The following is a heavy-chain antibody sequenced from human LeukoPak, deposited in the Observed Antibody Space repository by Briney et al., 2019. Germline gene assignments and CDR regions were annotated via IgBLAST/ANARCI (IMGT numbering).Heavy chain of an antibody. J-gene: IGHJ3*02. V-gene: IGHV3-72*01. D-gene: IGHD2-21*02. CDR1: GFTLSDSY. Sequence: PGGSLRLSCAASGFTLSDSYMDWVRQAPGQGLEGVGRSRNKAKSYTTSYAASVKGRFTISRDDSKNSLYLQMNSLQTEDTAVYYCAKSPSVVTDAFDIWGQGTMVTVSS. CDR2: SRNKAKSYTT. CDR3: AKSPSVVTDAFDI.